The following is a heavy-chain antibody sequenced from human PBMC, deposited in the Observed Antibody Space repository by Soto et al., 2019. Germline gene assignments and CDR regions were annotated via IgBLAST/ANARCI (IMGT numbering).Heavy chain of an antibody. CDR1: GFSLSTSGVG. J-gene: IGHJ4*02. Sequence: QITLKESGPTLVKPTQTLTLTCTFSGFSLSTSGVGVGWIRQPPGKALEWLALIYWDDDKRYSPSLKNRLTITKYTSKHQVVLTMTNMDPVDTATYYCAHSPYISGSIDYWGQGTLVTVSS. CDR2: IYWDDDK. D-gene: IGHD6-19*01. CDR3: AHSPYISGSIDY. V-gene: IGHV2-5*02.